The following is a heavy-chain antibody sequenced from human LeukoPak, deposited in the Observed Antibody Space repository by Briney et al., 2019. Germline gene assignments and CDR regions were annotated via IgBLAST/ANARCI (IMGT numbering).Heavy chain of an antibody. Sequence: PSETLSLTCTVSGGSISSFFWNWIRQPPGKGLEWIGFTHESGSTNYNPSLKSRVTMSLDSSKNQFSLRLGSVTTADTAVYYCARRGRKLTMVRGVMNWFDPWGQGTLVTVSS. CDR3: ARRGRKLTMVRGVMNWFDP. J-gene: IGHJ5*02. D-gene: IGHD3-10*01. CDR1: GGSISSFF. V-gene: IGHV4-59*01. CDR2: THESGST.